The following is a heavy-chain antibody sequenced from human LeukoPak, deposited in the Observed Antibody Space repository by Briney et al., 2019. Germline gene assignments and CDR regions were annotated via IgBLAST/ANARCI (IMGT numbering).Heavy chain of an antibody. J-gene: IGHJ4*02. V-gene: IGHV4-39*01. CDR1: GGSISSSFYY. D-gene: IGHD1-26*01. CDR2: IYHSGST. CDR3: VRRIVGAIRPFDY. Sequence: SETLSLTCTVSGGSISSSFYYWGWIRQPPGKGLEWIGSIYHSGSTYYNPSLKSRVTISVDTSRNQFSLNLSSVTAADTAVYYCVRRIVGAIRPFDYWGQGTLVTVSS.